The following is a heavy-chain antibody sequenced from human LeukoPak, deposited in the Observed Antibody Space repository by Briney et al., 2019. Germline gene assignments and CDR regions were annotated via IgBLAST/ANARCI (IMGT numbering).Heavy chain of an antibody. CDR3: ARRHDMVYYFDY. CDR1: GGSISSSSYY. Sequence: ASETLSLTCTVSGGSISSSSYYWGWIRQPPGKGLEWIGSIYYSGSTYYNPSLKSRVTISVDTPKNQFSLKLSSVTAADTAVYYCARRHDMVYYFDYWGQGTLVTVSS. V-gene: IGHV4-39*01. J-gene: IGHJ4*02. CDR2: IYYSGST. D-gene: IGHD3-10*01.